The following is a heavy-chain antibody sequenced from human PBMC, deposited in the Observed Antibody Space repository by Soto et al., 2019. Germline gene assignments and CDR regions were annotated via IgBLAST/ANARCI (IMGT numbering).Heavy chain of an antibody. D-gene: IGHD3-22*01. V-gene: IGHV3-74*01. Sequence: GGSLRLSCAASGFTFSSYWMHWVRQAPGKGLVWVSRISSDGSTTTYADSVKGRFTISRDNAKNTLCLQMNSLRAEDTAVYYCARAYYYDISGYYYDYWGQGPLVTVSS. CDR3: ARAYYYDISGYYYDY. J-gene: IGHJ4*02. CDR1: GFTFSSYW. CDR2: ISSDGSTT.